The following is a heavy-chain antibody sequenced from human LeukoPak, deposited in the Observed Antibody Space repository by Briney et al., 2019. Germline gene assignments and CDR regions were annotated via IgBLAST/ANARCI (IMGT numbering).Heavy chain of an antibody. V-gene: IGHV1-2*02. Sequence: ASVRVSCKASGFTLTDYYVQWVRHAPGQGLEWVGWMYFNSGATRYAPKFQGRVTLTGDTSINTVYMQLVSLGSDDTAMYYCAREGSSGSGHDWYAFDIWGQETMVTVSS. CDR3: AREGSSGSGHDWYAFDI. J-gene: IGHJ3*02. D-gene: IGHD5-12*01. CDR1: GFTLTDYY. CDR2: MYFNSGAT.